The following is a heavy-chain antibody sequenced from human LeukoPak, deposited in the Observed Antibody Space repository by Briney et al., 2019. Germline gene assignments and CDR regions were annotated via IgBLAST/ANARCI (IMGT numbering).Heavy chain of an antibody. CDR3: ARGDSYYYDSSGYPFDY. Sequence: SVKVSCKASGGTFSSYAISWVRQAPGQWLEWMGGIIPIFGTANYAQKFQGRVTITADESTSTAYMELSSLRSEDTAVYYCARGDSYYYDSSGYPFDYWGQGTLVTVSS. D-gene: IGHD3-22*01. J-gene: IGHJ4*02. V-gene: IGHV1-69*13. CDR1: GGTFSSYA. CDR2: IIPIFGTA.